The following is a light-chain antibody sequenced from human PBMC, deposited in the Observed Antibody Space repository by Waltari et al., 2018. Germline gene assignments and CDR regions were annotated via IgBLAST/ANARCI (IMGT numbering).Light chain of an antibody. Sequence: QSVLTQPPSVSAASGQKVTISCSGSSPTIGKHYVSWYQQFPGTAPKLLIYEDDKRPSGISGRFSGSKSGTSATLDIHGLQTGDEADYYCGTWDSSMSVGVLGGGTKVTVL. CDR3: GTWDSSMSVGV. CDR2: EDD. V-gene: IGLV1-51*01. J-gene: IGLJ2*01. CDR1: SPTIGKHY.